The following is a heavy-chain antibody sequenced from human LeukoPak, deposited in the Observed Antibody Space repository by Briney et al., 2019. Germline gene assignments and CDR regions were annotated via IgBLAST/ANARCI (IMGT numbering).Heavy chain of an antibody. J-gene: IGHJ4*02. V-gene: IGHV3-7*04. Sequence: PGGSLRLSCAASGFTFNTYWMTWVRQAPGKGLEWLANIRPDGSDQYYVDALKGRFTISRDNAKNSLYLQMDSLRAEDTAVYYCARAGYTYGFDYWGQGTLVTVSS. CDR2: IRPDGSDQ. D-gene: IGHD5-18*01. CDR1: GFTFNTYW. CDR3: ARAGYTYGFDY.